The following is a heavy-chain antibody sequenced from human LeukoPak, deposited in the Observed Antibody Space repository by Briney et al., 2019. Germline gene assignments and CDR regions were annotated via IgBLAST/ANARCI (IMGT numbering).Heavy chain of an antibody. Sequence: SSETLSLTCTVSGGSMCVYYWSWIRQPPGKGLEWIGCIYYSGSTDYNPSLKSRVTMSVDTSKNQFSLKLRSVTAADTALYYCARVASTGPFDYWGQGTLVTVSS. CDR1: GGSMCVYY. CDR2: IYYSGST. J-gene: IGHJ4*02. V-gene: IGHV4-59*01. D-gene: IGHD2-8*02. CDR3: ARVASTGPFDY.